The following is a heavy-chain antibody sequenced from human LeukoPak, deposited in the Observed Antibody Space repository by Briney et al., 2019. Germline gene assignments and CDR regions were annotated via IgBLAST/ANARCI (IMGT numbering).Heavy chain of an antibody. CDR2: IRYDGSDK. D-gene: IGHD4-17*01. CDR3: AKVPTTVITTGY. Sequence: SCKASGYTFTGYYMHWVRQAPGKGLEWVAFIRYDGSDKYYADSVKGRFTISRDNSKNTLYLQMNSLRAEDTAVYYCAKVPTTVITTGYWGQGTLVTVSS. J-gene: IGHJ4*02. CDR1: GYTFTGYY. V-gene: IGHV3-30*02.